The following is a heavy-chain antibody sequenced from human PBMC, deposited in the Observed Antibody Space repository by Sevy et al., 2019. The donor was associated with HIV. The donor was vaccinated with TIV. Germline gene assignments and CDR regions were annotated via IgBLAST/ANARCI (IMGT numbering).Heavy chain of an antibody. CDR2: ISGSGGST. V-gene: IGHV3-23*01. Sequence: GGSLRLSCAASEFIFSTYTMTWVRQAPGKGLEWVSGISGSGGSTYYADSLKGRFTIFRDNSKNTVYLQMNSLRAEDTAVYYCAKGDRTFYGLDVWGQGTTVTVSS. D-gene: IGHD2-15*01. J-gene: IGHJ6*02. CDR1: EFIFSTYT. CDR3: AKGDRTFYGLDV.